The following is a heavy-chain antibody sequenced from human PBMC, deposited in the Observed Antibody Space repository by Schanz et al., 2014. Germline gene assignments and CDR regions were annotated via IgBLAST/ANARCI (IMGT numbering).Heavy chain of an antibody. D-gene: IGHD2-15*01. J-gene: IGHJ3*02. V-gene: IGHV3-30*18. Sequence: QVQLVESGGGVVQPGRSLRLSCAASGFTFSNYGIHWVRQAPGKGLEWVAVISDDGSNKVYAASVKGRFTISRDNSKNTLYLQMNSLRAEDTAVYYCAKDRRPCSGDGCYSHDAFDIWGQGTMVTVSS. CDR1: GFTFSNYG. CDR3: AKDRRPCSGDGCYSHDAFDI. CDR2: ISDDGSNK.